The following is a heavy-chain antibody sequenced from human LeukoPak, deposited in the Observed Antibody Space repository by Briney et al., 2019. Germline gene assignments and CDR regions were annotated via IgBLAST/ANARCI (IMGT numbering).Heavy chain of an antibody. CDR1: GLTFSNYA. D-gene: IGHD4-17*01. CDR2: ISGNSDRT. V-gene: IGHV3-23*01. Sequence: GGSLRLSCAGSGLTFSNYAMNWVRQAPGKGLEWVSSISGNSDRTYYADSVKGRFTISRDNSKNTVTLQMNSLRAEDTAVYSCAKGHGDYVPAEYLQHWGQGTLVTVSS. CDR3: AKGHGDYVPAEYLQH. J-gene: IGHJ1*01.